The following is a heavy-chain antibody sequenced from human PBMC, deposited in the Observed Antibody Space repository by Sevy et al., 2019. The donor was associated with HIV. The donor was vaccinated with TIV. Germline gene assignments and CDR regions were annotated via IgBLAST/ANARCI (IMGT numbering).Heavy chain of an antibody. CDR2: IWHDGSQK. CDR3: ARGRVGATTSYYFDY. D-gene: IGHD1-26*01. J-gene: IGHJ4*02. CDR1: GFTFSSYA. Sequence: GGSLRLSCAASGFTFSSYAMHWVRQVPGKGLEWVGFIWHDGSQKYYADSVRGRFTFSRDNSKNTLFLQVSSLRAEDTAVYYCARGRVGATTSYYFDYWGQGTLVTVSS. V-gene: IGHV3-33*01.